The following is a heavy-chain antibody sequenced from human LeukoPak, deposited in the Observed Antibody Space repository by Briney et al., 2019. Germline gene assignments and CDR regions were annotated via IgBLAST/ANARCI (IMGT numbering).Heavy chain of an antibody. J-gene: IGHJ1*01. CDR2: INPSGGTT. V-gene: IGHV1-46*01. D-gene: IGHD6-13*01. CDR1: GYTFTSYY. CDR3: ARGTGIAAAVTSLFQY. Sequence: ASVKVSCKASGYTFTSYYIHWVRQAPGQGLEWMGVINPSGGTTSYSQKFQGSVTMTRDTSTSTVYMELSNLRSEDTAVYYCARGTGIAAAVTSLFQYWGQGTLVTVSS.